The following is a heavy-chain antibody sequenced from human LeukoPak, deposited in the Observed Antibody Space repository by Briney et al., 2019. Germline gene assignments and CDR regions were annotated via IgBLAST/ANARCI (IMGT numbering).Heavy chain of an antibody. CDR3: ARDGTAAASPGYFDC. V-gene: IGHV3-30-3*01. CDR2: ISYDGSNK. Sequence: GGSLRLPCAASGFTFNIYAMHWVRQAPGKGLEWVAVISYDGSNKYYADSVKGRFTISRDNSKNTLYLQMNSLRAEDTAVYYCARDGTAAASPGYFDCRGQGTLVTVSS. J-gene: IGHJ4*02. D-gene: IGHD6-13*01. CDR1: GFTFNIYA.